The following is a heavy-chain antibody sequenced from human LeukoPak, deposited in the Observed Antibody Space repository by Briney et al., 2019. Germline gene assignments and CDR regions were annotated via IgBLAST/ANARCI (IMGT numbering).Heavy chain of an antibody. D-gene: IGHD4-17*01. CDR2: IYYSGGT. Sequence: SETLSLTCAVSGGSISSYYWSWIRQPPGKGLEWIGYIYYSGGTNYNPSLKSRVTISVDTSKNQFSLKLSSVTAADTAVYYCARVSYGDYTGYYFDYWGQGTLVTVSS. CDR3: ARVSYGDYTGYYFDY. CDR1: GGSISSYY. J-gene: IGHJ4*02. V-gene: IGHV4-59*01.